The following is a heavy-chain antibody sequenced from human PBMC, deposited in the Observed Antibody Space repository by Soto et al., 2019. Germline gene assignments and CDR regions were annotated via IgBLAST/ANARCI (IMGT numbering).Heavy chain of an antibody. CDR2: IYYSGST. CDR3: ARPRVTAIHALDI. CDR1: GGSVSSGSYY. D-gene: IGHD2-21*02. Sequence: SETLSLTCTVSGGSVSSGSYYWSWIRQPPGKGLEWIGYIYYSGSTNYNPSLKSRVTISVDTSKNQFSLKLSSVTAADTAVYYCARPRVTAIHALDIWGQGTMVTVSS. J-gene: IGHJ3*02. V-gene: IGHV4-61*01.